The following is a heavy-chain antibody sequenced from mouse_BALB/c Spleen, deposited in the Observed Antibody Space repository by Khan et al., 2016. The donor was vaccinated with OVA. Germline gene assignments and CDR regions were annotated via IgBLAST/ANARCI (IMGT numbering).Heavy chain of an antibody. CDR3: ARSGGNFHWYFDV. CDR1: GFTFSSFG. CDR2: ISSGSSTI. J-gene: IGHJ1*01. D-gene: IGHD2-1*01. V-gene: IGHV5-17*02. Sequence: EVELVESGGGLVQPGGSRKLSCAASGFTFSSFGIHWVRQAPKKGLEWVAYISSGSSTIYYVDTVKGRFTISRDIPKNTQFLQMTSLRSEDTAMYYCARSGGNFHWYFDVWGAGTSVTVSS.